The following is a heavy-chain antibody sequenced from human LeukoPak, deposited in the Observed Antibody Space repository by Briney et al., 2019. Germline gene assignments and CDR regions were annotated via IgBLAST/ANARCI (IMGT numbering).Heavy chain of an antibody. CDR1: GFIFSTYG. CDR2: IRNDGSDK. D-gene: IGHD3-10*01. Sequence: GGSLRLSCAASGFIFSTYGMHWVRQAPGKGLEWVAFIRNDGSDKYHAVSVKGRFTISRDNSKNTLYLQMNSLRAEDTALYYCGKDRGFGQFLWGNDYWGQGTLVTVSS. J-gene: IGHJ4*02. CDR3: GKDRGFGQFLWGNDY. V-gene: IGHV3-30*02.